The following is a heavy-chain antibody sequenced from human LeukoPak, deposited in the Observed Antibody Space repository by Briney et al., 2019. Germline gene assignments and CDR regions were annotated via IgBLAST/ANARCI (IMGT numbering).Heavy chain of an antibody. D-gene: IGHD3-22*01. V-gene: IGHV4-59*11. CDR2: MHYTGRT. CDR3: ARLLDYDSSGDPDTFDI. CDR1: GGSINSHY. J-gene: IGHJ3*02. Sequence: SETLSLTCTVSGGSINSHYWSWIRQPPGKELEWIGFMHYTGRTRYNPSLQSRVTISVDTSKNHFSLKLSSLTAADTAVYFCARLLDYDSSGDPDTFDIWVQGTMVTVSS.